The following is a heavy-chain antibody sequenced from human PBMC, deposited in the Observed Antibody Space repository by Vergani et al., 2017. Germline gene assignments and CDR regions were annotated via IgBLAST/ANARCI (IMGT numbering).Heavy chain of an antibody. V-gene: IGHV3-30*18. Sequence: QVQLVESGGGVVQPGRSLRLSCAASGFTFSSYGMHWVRQAPGKGLEWVAVISYDGSNKYYADSVKGRFTISRDNSKNTLYLQMNSLRAEDTAVYYCAKTESGLGAFDIWGQGTMVTVSS. CDR1: GFTFSSYG. CDR2: ISYDGSNK. D-gene: IGHD3-10*01. J-gene: IGHJ3*02. CDR3: AKTESGLGAFDI.